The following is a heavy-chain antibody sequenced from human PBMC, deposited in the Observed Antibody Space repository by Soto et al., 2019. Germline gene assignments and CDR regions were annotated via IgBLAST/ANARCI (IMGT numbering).Heavy chain of an antibody. CDR3: AKSFSSNWYDYFNS. D-gene: IGHD6-13*01. J-gene: IGHJ4*02. CDR2: ISGSGSDT. Sequence: GGSLRLSCVASGFGLIDFAMSWVRQAPGKGLQWVSAISGSGSDTYYADSVKGRFTISRDTSKNTLYLQMNSLRAEDTALYYCAKSFSSNWYDYFNSWGQGRLVTVSS. V-gene: IGHV3-23*01. CDR1: GFGLIDFA.